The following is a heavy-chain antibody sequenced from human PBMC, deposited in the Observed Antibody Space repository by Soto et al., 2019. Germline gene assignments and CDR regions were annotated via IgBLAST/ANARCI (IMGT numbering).Heavy chain of an antibody. CDR3: AIPDYNGLGAIDY. Sequence: QLQLQESGPGLVKPSETLSLTCTVSGGSISSSRYYWGWFRQPPGKGLEWIGTIYYSWNNYYNRSLKSRVTIYVDTSKNQFSLMLTSVNATDTAVYYCAIPDYNGLGAIDYWGQGTLVTVSS. D-gene: IGHD3-10*01. CDR1: GGSISSSRYY. CDR2: IYYSWNN. J-gene: IGHJ4*02. V-gene: IGHV4-39*01.